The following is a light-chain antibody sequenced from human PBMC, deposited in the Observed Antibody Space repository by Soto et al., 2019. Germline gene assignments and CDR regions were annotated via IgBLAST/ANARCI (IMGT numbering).Light chain of an antibody. Sequence: DIQMTQSPSSLSASVGDRVIITCRASQGISNYLAWYQQKPGKVPKLLIYAASTLQSGVPSRFSGSGSGIDFTLTISSLQPEDVASYYCQNYNTAPFTFGEGTNVEIK. J-gene: IGKJ4*01. CDR2: AAS. CDR3: QNYNTAPFT. CDR1: QGISNY. V-gene: IGKV1-27*01.